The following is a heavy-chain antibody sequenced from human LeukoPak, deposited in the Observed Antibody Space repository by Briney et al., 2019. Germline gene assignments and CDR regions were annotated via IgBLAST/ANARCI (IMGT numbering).Heavy chain of an antibody. Sequence: SETLSLTCAVYGGSFSGYYWSWIRQPPGKGLEWIGEINHSGSTNYNPSLKSRVTISVDTSKDQFSLKLSSVTAADTAVYYCARCRITMVRGVIISRFDYWGQGTLVTVSS. CDR2: INHSGST. CDR1: GGSFSGYY. V-gene: IGHV4-34*01. CDR3: ARCRITMVRGVIISRFDY. D-gene: IGHD3-10*01. J-gene: IGHJ4*02.